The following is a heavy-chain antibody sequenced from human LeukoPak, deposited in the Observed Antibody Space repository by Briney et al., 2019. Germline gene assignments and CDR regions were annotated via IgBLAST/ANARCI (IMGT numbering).Heavy chain of an antibody. V-gene: IGHV1-18*01. Sequence: GASVKVSCKASGYTFTSYGISWVRQAPGQGLEWMGWISAYNGNTNYAQKFQGRVTMTRDTSISTAYMELSRLRSDDTTVYYCAARNSGSYIKWGQGTLVTVSS. D-gene: IGHD1-26*01. CDR3: AARNSGSYIK. CDR2: ISAYNGNT. CDR1: GYTFTSYG. J-gene: IGHJ4*02.